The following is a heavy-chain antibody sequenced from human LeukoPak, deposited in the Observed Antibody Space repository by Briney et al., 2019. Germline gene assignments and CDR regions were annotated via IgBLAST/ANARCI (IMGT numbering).Heavy chain of an antibody. V-gene: IGHV3-7*05. D-gene: IGHD3-10*01. CDR3: TRHALQDYYGSGTVNWFDP. J-gene: IGHJ5*02. Sequence: GGSLRLSCAASGFTFSSYWMSWVRQAXGKGLEWVANINQDGSEKYYVESVKGRFTISREKDKNSLSLQMNSLRAEDTAVYYCTRHALQDYYGSGTVNWFDPWGQGTLVTVSS. CDR2: INQDGSEK. CDR1: GFTFSSYW.